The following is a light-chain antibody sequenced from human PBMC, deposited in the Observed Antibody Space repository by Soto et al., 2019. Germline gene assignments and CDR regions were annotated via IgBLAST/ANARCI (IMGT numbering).Light chain of an antibody. CDR3: QQYMNYAT. CDR2: DAS. CDR1: QSISTW. V-gene: IGKV1-5*01. Sequence: DIQMTQSPSTLSAYVGDRVTFTCRASQSISTWLAWYQQKPGKAPKLLIYDASSLQSDAPSRFSGSGSGTEFTLTSSALQTDDLASYYCQQYMNYATFGQGTKVEIK. J-gene: IGKJ1*01.